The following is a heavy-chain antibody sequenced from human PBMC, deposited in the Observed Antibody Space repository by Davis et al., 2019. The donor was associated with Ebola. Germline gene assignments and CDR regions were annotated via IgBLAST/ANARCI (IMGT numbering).Heavy chain of an antibody. J-gene: IGHJ5*02. Sequence: HTGGSLRLSCAASGFTFGIYWMHWVRQAPGKGLVWVSRINSDGRSTSYADSVKGRLTISRDNAKNTLYLQMNSLRAEDTAVYYCARQGWSGYSLRHWLDPWGRGTLVTVSS. CDR3: ARQGWSGYSLRHWLDP. CDR1: GFTFGIYW. V-gene: IGHV3-74*01. CDR2: INSDGRST. D-gene: IGHD3-3*01.